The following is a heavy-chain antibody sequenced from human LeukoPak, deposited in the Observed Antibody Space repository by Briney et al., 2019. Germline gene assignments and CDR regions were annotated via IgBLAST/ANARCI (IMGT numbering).Heavy chain of an antibody. D-gene: IGHD3-9*01. CDR2: TNYSGMS. CDR1: GESFDGVY. Sequence: SETLSLTCAVYGESFDGVYWNCIRQPPGKGLQWIVATNYSGMSDYNPALKSRVAISADSSKRQFSLDLTSVTAADTAVYYCAIRLATSRLATATTWFDPWGQGTLVSVSS. J-gene: IGHJ5*02. CDR3: AIRLATSRLATATTWFDP. V-gene: IGHV4-34*01.